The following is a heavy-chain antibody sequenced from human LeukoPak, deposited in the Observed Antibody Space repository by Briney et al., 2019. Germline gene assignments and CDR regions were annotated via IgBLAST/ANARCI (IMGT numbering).Heavy chain of an antibody. CDR2: ISGGGGST. J-gene: IGHJ4*02. Sequence: PGGSLRLSCAASGFTFSSYAISWVRQAPGKGLEWFSAISGGGGSTYYADSVKGRFTISRDNSKNTVYLQMNSLRAEDKAEYYCAKDMGENGSYFREYWGRGTLVSVCS. CDR1: GFTFSSYA. D-gene: IGHD1-26*01. CDR3: AKDMGENGSYFREY. V-gene: IGHV3-23*01.